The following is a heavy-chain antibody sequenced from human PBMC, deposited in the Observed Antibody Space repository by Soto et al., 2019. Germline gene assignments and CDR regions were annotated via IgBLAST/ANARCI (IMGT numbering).Heavy chain of an antibody. CDR1: GFTISSDA. CDR3: AKDKPGTTSFDY. Sequence: EVQLLESGGGLVQPGGSLRLSCAASGFTISSDAMSWVRQAPGKGLEWVSAISDRGDTTHYADSVKGRFTISRDTSKDTLYLQMNTLRAEDTAVYYCAKDKPGTTSFDYWGRGTPVTVAA. D-gene: IGHD1-1*01. J-gene: IGHJ4*02. CDR2: ISDRGDTT. V-gene: IGHV3-23*01.